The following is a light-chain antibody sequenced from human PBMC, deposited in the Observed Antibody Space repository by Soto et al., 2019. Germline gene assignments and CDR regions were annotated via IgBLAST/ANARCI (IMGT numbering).Light chain of an antibody. J-gene: IGLJ1*01. Sequence: QSVLAQPPSASGTPGQRVTISCSGSSSNIGSNYVYWYQQLPGTAPKLLIYRNNQRPSGVPDRFSGSKSGTSASLAISGLRSEDEADYYCAAWDDSLSGFYVFGTGTKVNV. CDR2: RNN. V-gene: IGLV1-47*01. CDR3: AAWDDSLSGFYV. CDR1: SSNIGSNY.